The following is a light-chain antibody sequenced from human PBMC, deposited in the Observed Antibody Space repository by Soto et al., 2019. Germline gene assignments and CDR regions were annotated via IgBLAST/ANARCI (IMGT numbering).Light chain of an antibody. Sequence: QSVLTQPASVSGSPGQSITISCTGTSSDVGSYNLVSWYQQHPGKAPKLMIYEGSKRPSGVSNRFSGSKSGNTASLTISGLQAEDEADYHCCSYAGSSTVAFGGGTKLTVL. CDR2: EGS. CDR3: CSYAGSSTVA. J-gene: IGLJ2*01. V-gene: IGLV2-23*01. CDR1: SSDVGSYNL.